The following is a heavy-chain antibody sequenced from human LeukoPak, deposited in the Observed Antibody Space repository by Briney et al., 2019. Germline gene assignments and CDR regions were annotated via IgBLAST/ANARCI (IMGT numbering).Heavy chain of an antibody. CDR3: AREGSYYGSSGLYYMDV. CDR2: IKQDGSEK. D-gene: IGHD3-22*01. CDR1: GFTFSSYW. V-gene: IGHV3-7*01. Sequence: PGGSLRLSCAASGFTFSSYWMSWVRQAPGKGLEWVANIKQDGSEKYYVDSVKGRFTISRDNAKNSLYLQMNSLRAEDTAVYYCAREGSYYGSSGLYYMDVWGKGTTVTVSS. J-gene: IGHJ6*03.